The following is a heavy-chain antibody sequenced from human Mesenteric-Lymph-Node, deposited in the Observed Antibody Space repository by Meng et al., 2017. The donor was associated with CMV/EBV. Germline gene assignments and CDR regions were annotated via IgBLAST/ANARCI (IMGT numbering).Heavy chain of an antibody. V-gene: IGHV4-39*07. CDR1: GDSISRSGFY. CDR2: MFFSGNS. CDR3: TRVYNYFGSGTFYADY. Sequence: GSLRLSCSVFGDSISRSGFYWGWIRQPPGKGLEWIGSMFFSGNSYYEPSLKSRVSISIDTPKNQYSLRLSSVTAADTAVYYCTRVYNYFGSGTFYADYWGQGALVTVSS. D-gene: IGHD3-10*01. J-gene: IGHJ4*02.